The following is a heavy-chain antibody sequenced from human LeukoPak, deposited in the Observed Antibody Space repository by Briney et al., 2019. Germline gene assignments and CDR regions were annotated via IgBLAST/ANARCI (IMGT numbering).Heavy chain of an antibody. Sequence: GGSLRLSCAASGFTFSSYWMSWVRQAPGKGLEWVSYISSSGNTIYYADSVKGRFTISRDNVKNSLYLQMNSLRAEDTAVYYCARDFQIRGVMVFDYWGQGSLVTVSS. CDR3: ARDFQIRGVMVFDY. D-gene: IGHD3-10*01. CDR1: GFTFSSYW. CDR2: ISSSGNTI. V-gene: IGHV3-48*01. J-gene: IGHJ4*02.